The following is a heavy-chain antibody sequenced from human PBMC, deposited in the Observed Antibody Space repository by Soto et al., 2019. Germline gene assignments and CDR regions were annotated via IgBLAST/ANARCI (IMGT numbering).Heavy chain of an antibody. V-gene: IGHV3-21*06. CDR2: ISDGSGYI. CDR1: DFAFGIYT. D-gene: IGHD1-1*01. CDR3: ARVRSTGSGYFDY. J-gene: IGHJ4*02. Sequence: SLRLSCAAADFAFGIYTMTWVRQVPGKGLEWVSSISDGSGYIYYADSVKGRFTISRDNAKNALYLQMNSLRPEDTAVYYCARVRSTGSGYFDYWGPGALVTVSS.